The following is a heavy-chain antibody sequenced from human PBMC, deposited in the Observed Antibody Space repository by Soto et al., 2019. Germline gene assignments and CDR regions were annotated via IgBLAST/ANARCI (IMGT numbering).Heavy chain of an antibody. D-gene: IGHD3-10*01. CDR1: GFTFSSYA. Sequence: PGGSLGLSCAASGFTFSSYAMSWVRQAPGKGLEWVSAISGSGGSTYYADSVKGRFTISRDNSKNTLYLQMNSLRAEDTAVYYCAKYDYGSGSYSLHFDYWGQGTLVTVSS. V-gene: IGHV3-23*01. CDR2: ISGSGGST. J-gene: IGHJ4*02. CDR3: AKYDYGSGSYSLHFDY.